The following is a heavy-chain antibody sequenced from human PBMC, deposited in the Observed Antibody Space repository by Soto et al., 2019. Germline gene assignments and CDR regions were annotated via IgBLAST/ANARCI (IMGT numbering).Heavy chain of an antibody. CDR3: ARDGRRYCSSTSCSSYFDY. Sequence: PSETLSLTCTVSGGSISSGGYYWSWIRQHPGKGLEWIGYIYYSGSTYYNPSLKSRVTISVDTSKNQFSLKLSSVTAADTAVYYCARDGRRYCSSTSCSSYFDYWGQGTLVTVSS. D-gene: IGHD2-2*01. CDR2: IYYSGST. CDR1: GGSISSGGYY. V-gene: IGHV4-31*03. J-gene: IGHJ4*02.